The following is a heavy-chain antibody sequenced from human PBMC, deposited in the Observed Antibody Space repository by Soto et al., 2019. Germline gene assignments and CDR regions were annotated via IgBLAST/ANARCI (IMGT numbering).Heavy chain of an antibody. D-gene: IGHD2-15*01. V-gene: IGHV4-39*02. Sequence: SETLSLTCTVSGGSISSSSYYWAWVRQPPGKGLEWIGSIYYSGTTYYNPSLKSRVTISEDTSKNQFSLKLSSVTAADTAVFYCARDQRAANYYYYGMDVWGQGTTVT. CDR2: IYYSGTT. CDR3: ARDQRAANYYYYGMDV. J-gene: IGHJ6*02. CDR1: GGSISSSSYY.